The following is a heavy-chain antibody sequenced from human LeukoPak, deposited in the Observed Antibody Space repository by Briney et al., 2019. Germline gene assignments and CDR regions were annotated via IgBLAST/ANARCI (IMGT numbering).Heavy chain of an antibody. CDR3: AGRYDSSGYPLH. D-gene: IGHD3-22*01. V-gene: IGHV3-21*01. Sequence: TGGSLRLSCVASGFTFRTYTMNWVRQAPGKGLESVSSISSSSSYIYYADSVKGRFTISRDNAKNSLYLQMNSLRAEDTAVYYCAGRYDSSGYPLHWGQGTLVTVSS. CDR2: ISSSSSYI. J-gene: IGHJ4*02. CDR1: GFTFRTYT.